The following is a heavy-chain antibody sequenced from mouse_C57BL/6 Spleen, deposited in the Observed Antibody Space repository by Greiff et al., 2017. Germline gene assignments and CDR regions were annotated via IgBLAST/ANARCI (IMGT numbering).Heavy chain of an antibody. CDR1: GYSFTGYY. Sequence: EVKLQESGPELVKPGASVKISCKASGYSFTGYYMNWVKQSPEKSLEWIGEINPSTGGTTYNQKFKAKATLTVDKSSSTAYMQLKSLTSEDSAVYYCARNYDYVYYYAMDYWGQGTSVTVSS. D-gene: IGHD2-4*01. CDR2: INPSTGGT. V-gene: IGHV1-42*01. CDR3: ARNYDYVYYYAMDY. J-gene: IGHJ4*01.